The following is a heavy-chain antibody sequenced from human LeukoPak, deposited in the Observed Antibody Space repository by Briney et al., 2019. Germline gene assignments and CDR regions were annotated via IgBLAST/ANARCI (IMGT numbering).Heavy chain of an antibody. D-gene: IGHD3-10*01. V-gene: IGHV3-53*01. J-gene: IGHJ4*02. Sequence: GGSLRLSCAASGFTVSSNYMSWVRQAPGKGLDWVSLIYIDGSTYYADSVKGRFTVSRDNSKNTLYLQMNSLRAEDTAVYYCARYYASGSFFFDYWGQGTLVTVSS. CDR2: IYIDGST. CDR1: GFTVSSNY. CDR3: ARYYASGSFFFDY.